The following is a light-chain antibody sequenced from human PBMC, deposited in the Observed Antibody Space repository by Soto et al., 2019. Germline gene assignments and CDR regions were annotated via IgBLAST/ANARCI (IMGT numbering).Light chain of an antibody. V-gene: IGKV3-15*01. CDR3: QQYNNWWT. CDR1: QSVSSS. Sequence: EIVMTQSPATLSVARGERVTLSCRASQSVSSSLAWYQQKPGQAPRLLIYGASTRAIGIPARFSGSGSETEFTLTISSLQSEDFAVYYCQQYNNWWTFGQGTKVEI. J-gene: IGKJ1*01. CDR2: GAS.